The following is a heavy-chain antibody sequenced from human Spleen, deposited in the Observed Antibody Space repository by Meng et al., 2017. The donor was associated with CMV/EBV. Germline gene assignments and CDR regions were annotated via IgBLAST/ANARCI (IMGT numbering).Heavy chain of an antibody. D-gene: IGHD3-3*01. CDR3: ARSLGWLDHLLY. J-gene: IGHJ4*02. CDR2: ISWDGGST. CDR1: GFTFDDYT. Sequence: GVSLKISCAVSGFTFDDYTMHWVRQVPGKGLEWVSLISWDGGSTFYADSVRGRFTISRDNSKNSLYLQMNSLKNEDTALYYCARSLGWLDHLLYWGQGTRVTVSS. V-gene: IGHV3-43*01.